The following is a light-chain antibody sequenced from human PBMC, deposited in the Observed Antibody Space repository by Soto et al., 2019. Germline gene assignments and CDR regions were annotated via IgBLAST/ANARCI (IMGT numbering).Light chain of an antibody. J-gene: IGKJ1*01. V-gene: IGKV3D-15*01. Sequence: THSPGTLSLSPEERASLSRRASQSIANSLAWYQQKPGQAPRLLIFGASNRATGIPDRFSGSGSGTDFNLTITSLQSEDFAVYYCQQYYHWPRTFGQGTKVDIK. CDR1: QSIANS. CDR3: QQYYHWPRT. CDR2: GAS.